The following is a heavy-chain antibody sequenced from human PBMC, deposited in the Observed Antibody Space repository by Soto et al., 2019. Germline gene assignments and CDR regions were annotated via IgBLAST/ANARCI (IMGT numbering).Heavy chain of an antibody. Sequence: QVQLVESGGGVVQPGRSLRLSCAASGFTFSSYGMHWVRQAPGKGLEWVAVISYAGSNKYYADSVKGRFTISRDNSKNTLSLQMNSLRAEDTAVYYCAKDKEGWMTTVYYYYMDVWGKGTTVTVSS. V-gene: IGHV3-30*18. CDR3: AKDKEGWMTTVYYYYMDV. CDR2: ISYAGSNK. D-gene: IGHD1-1*01. J-gene: IGHJ6*03. CDR1: GFTFSSYG.